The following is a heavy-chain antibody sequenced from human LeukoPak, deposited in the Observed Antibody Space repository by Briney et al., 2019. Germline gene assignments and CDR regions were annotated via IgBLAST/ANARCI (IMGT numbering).Heavy chain of an antibody. J-gene: IGHJ3*02. CDR3: ARVGRYYDSSGYVFDAFDI. CDR1: GGTFSSYA. D-gene: IGHD3-22*01. V-gene: IGHV1-69*13. CDR2: IIPIFGTA. Sequence: SVKVSCKASGGTFSSYAISWVRQAPGQGLEWMGGIIPIFGTANYAQKFQGRVTITADESTSTAYMELSSLRSEDTAVYYCARVGRYYDSSGYVFDAFDIWGQGTMVTVSS.